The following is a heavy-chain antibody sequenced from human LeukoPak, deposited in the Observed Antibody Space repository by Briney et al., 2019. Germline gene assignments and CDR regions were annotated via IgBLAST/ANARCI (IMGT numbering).Heavy chain of an antibody. Sequence: PSETLSLTCTVSGGSISSSSYYWGWIRQPPGKGLEWIGSIYYSGSTYNNSSLKSRVTISVDTSKNQFSLNLSSVTAADTAVYYCARETIDITVTVVIRMGDAFDVWGQGTMVTVSS. D-gene: IGHD3-22*01. V-gene: IGHV4-39*07. CDR3: ARETIDITVTVVIRMGDAFDV. CDR1: GGSISSSSYY. J-gene: IGHJ3*01. CDR2: IYYSGST.